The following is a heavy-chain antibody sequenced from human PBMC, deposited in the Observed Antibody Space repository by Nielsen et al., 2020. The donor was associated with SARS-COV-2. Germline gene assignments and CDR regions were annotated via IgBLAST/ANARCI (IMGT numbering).Heavy chain of an antibody. D-gene: IGHD3-22*01. CDR2: INPTNGGT. CDR1: GFVLTYYA. CDR3: ARDSSGTYRRVDY. Sequence: ASVKVSCKASGFVLTYYAVHWVRQAPGQGLEWMGLINPTNGGTTYAQKFQGRVTMTRDTSTSTVYMELNSLRSDDTAVYYCARDSSGTYRRVDYWGQGTLVTVSS. J-gene: IGHJ4*02. V-gene: IGHV1-46*01.